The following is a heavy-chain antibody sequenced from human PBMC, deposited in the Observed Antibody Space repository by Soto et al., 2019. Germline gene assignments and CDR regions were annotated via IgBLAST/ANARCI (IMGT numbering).Heavy chain of an antibody. Sequence: QVQLVESGGAVVKPGGPLRLPWAALGFIFSALAMHWVRRAPGRGLEGGAVILKDGKSKYYADSVRGRFTISSDTSKDTIFLQLTSLRLDDSAVYYCAKTGCNGGSCFSWFDPWGQGTPVIVSS. CDR1: GFIFSALA. CDR2: ILKDGKSK. J-gene: IGHJ5*02. D-gene: IGHD2-15*01. CDR3: AKTGCNGGSCFSWFDP. V-gene: IGHV3-30-3*02.